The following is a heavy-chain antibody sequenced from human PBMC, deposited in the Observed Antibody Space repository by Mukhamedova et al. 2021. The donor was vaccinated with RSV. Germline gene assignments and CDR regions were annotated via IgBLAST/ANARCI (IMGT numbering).Heavy chain of an antibody. V-gene: IGHV1-46*01. CDR2: INPSGGST. D-gene: IGHD3/OR15-3a*01. J-gene: IGHJ4*02. CDR3: ASGLGLDLDY. Sequence: GIINPSGGSTSYAQKFQGRVTMTRDTSTSTVYMELSSLRSEDTAVYYCASGLGLDLDYWGQGTLVNVSS.